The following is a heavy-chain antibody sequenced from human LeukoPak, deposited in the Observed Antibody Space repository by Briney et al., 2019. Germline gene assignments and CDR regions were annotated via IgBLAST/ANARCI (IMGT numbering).Heavy chain of an antibody. V-gene: IGHV3-11*06. J-gene: IGHJ4*02. CDR2: ISGSGSYT. D-gene: IGHD1-20*01. CDR3: AREVYNWNYFDY. Sequence: GGSLRLSCAASGFTFSTFAMSWIRQAPGKGLEWLSYISGSGSYTTYADSVKGRFTVSRDNAKNSLYLQMNSLRTEDTAVYYCAREVYNWNYFDYWGQGTLVTVSS. CDR1: GFTFSTFA.